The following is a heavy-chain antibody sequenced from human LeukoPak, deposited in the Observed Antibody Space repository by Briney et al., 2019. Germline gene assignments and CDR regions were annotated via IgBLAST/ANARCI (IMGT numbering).Heavy chain of an antibody. J-gene: IGHJ3*02. CDR3: ARGGAFIAAARKDAFDI. V-gene: IGHV1-18*01. D-gene: IGHD6-13*01. CDR1: GYTFTSLD. CDR2: ISAYNGNT. Sequence: ASVKVSCKASGYTFTSLDISWVRQAPGQGLEWMGWISAYNGNTNYAQKLQGRVTMTTDTSTSTAYMELRSLRSDDTAVYYCARGGAFIAAARKDAFDIWGQGTMVTVSS.